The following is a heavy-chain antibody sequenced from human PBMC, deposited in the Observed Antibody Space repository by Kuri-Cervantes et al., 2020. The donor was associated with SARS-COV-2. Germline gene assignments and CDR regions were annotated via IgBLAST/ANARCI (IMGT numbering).Heavy chain of an antibody. CDR2: IRYDGSYK. Sequence: GGSLRLSCAASGFTFSNYGMNWVRQAPGKGLEWVAFIRYDGSYKYYADSLRGRFTISRDNFKKTLFLQLDNLRAEDTAVYYCATKPPGVNDAFDIWGQGTMVTVSS. D-gene: IGHD1-14*01. CDR1: GFTFSNYG. J-gene: IGHJ3*02. V-gene: IGHV3-30*02. CDR3: ATKPPGVNDAFDI.